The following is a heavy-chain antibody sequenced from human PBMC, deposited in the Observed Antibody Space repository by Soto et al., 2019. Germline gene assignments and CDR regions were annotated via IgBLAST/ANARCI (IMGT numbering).Heavy chain of an antibody. CDR1: GGSFSGYY. D-gene: IGHD1-7*01. CDR3: ASAQYNWNYDDLGY. V-gene: IGHV4-34*01. CDR2: INHSGST. Sequence: SETLSLTCAVYGGSFSGYYWSWIRQPPGKGLEWIGEINHSGSTNYNPSLKSRVTISVDTSKNQFSLKLSSVTAADTAVYYCASAQYNWNYDDLGYWGQGTLVTVSS. J-gene: IGHJ4*02.